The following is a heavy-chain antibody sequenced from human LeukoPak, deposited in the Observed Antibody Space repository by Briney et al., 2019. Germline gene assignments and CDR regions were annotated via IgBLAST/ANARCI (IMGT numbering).Heavy chain of an antibody. V-gene: IGHV1-8*01. CDR2: MNPNSGNT. D-gene: IGHD3-9*01. CDR1: GYAFTSYD. Sequence: ASVKVSCKASGYAFTSYDINWVRQATGQGREWMGWMNPNSGNTGYAQKFQGRVTMTRNTSISTAYMTLSSLRSEDTAVYYCATDYDILTGTPKNFDYWGQGTLVTVSS. J-gene: IGHJ4*02. CDR3: ATDYDILTGTPKNFDY.